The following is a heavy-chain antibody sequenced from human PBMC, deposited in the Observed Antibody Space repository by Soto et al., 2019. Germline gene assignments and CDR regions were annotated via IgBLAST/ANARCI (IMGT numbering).Heavy chain of an antibody. Sequence: QVQLVQSGAEVKKPESSVKVSCKAPGGTFSTYAISWVRQAPGQGLEWMGGIIPVFGTANYAQRFQDRVTITADESTNTVYTELSSLRSEDTAVYFCASGIQLWLRRINNGYSGWGQGTLVTVSS. CDR3: ASGIQLWLRRINNGYSG. CDR1: GGTFSTYA. CDR2: IIPVFGTA. D-gene: IGHD5-18*01. J-gene: IGHJ4*02. V-gene: IGHV1-69*12.